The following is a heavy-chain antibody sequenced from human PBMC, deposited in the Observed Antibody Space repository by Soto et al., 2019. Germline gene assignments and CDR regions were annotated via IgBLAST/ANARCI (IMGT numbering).Heavy chain of an antibody. Sequence: HPGGSLRLSCAASGFTFSSYSMNWVRQAPGKGLERVSYISSSSSTIYYADSVKGRFTISRDNAKNSLYLQMNSLRDEDTAVYYCARNYDFWSGYYGMDVWGQGTTVTVSS. CDR1: GFTFSSYS. D-gene: IGHD3-3*01. J-gene: IGHJ6*02. CDR2: ISSSSSTI. CDR3: ARNYDFWSGYYGMDV. V-gene: IGHV3-48*02.